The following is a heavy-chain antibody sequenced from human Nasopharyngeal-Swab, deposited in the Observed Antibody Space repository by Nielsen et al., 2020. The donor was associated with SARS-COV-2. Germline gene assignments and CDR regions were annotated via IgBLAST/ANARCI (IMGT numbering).Heavy chain of an antibody. J-gene: IGHJ4*02. CDR1: GFTFSDYY. V-gene: IGHV3-11*04. CDR3: ARDEVGATTTFDY. CDR2: ISSSGSTI. Sequence: GESLKISCAASGFTFSDYYMSWIRQAPGKGLGWVSYISSSGSTIYYADSVKGRFTISRDNAKNSLYLQMNSLRAEDTAVYYCARDEVGATTTFDYWGQGTLVTVSS. D-gene: IGHD1-26*01.